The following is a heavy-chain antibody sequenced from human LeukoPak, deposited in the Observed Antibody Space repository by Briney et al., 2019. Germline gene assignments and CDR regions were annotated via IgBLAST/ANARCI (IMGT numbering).Heavy chain of an antibody. CDR3: ARGPWFDP. V-gene: IGHV4-34*01. CDR1: GGSFSGYY. Sequence: SETLSLTCAVYGGSFSGYYWSWIRQPPGKGLEWIGEINHSGSTNYNPSLKSRVTISVDTSKNQFSLKLGSVTAADTAVYYCARGPWFDPWGQGTLVTVSS. J-gene: IGHJ5*02. CDR2: INHSGST.